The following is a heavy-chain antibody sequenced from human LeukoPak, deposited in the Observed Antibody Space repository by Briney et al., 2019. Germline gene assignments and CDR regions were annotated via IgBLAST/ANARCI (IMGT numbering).Heavy chain of an antibody. CDR2: ISSSGSTM. V-gene: IGHV3-11*04. CDR3: ARDRTTGTTSWFDP. J-gene: IGHJ5*02. Sequence: GGSLRLSCAASGFSFSDYYMSWIRQAPGKGLEWLSYISSSGSTMYYAESVKGRFTIPRDNAKNSLYLQMNSLRAEDTAVYYCARDRTTGTTSWFDPWGQGTLVTVSS. CDR1: GFSFSDYY. D-gene: IGHD1-1*01.